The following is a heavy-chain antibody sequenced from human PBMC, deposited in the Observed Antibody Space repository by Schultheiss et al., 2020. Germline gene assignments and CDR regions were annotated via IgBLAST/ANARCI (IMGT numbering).Heavy chain of an antibody. J-gene: IGHJ4*02. V-gene: IGHV4-61*02. CDR1: GGSISSGSYY. CDR2: IYTSGST. Sequence: SETLSLTCTVSGGSISSGSYYWSWIRQPAGKGLEWIGRIYTSGSTNYNPSLKSRVTISVDTSKNQFSLKLSSVTAADTAVYYCARGYGSLFDYWGQGTLVTVSS. CDR3: ARGYGSLFDY. D-gene: IGHD2-15*01.